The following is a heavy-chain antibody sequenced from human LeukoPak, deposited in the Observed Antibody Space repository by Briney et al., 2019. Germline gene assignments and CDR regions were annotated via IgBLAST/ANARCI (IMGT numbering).Heavy chain of an antibody. CDR3: TIISSDCYYGMDV. CDR1: GYTLTELS. D-gene: IGHD3-10*01. CDR2: FDPEDGET. V-gene: IGHV1-24*01. J-gene: IGHJ6*04. Sequence: ASGNGSCKVSGYTLTELSMHWVRQAPGQGLEWMGVFDPEDGETTYAQKFRGRVTMTEDKSTATACMELSSLRSEDRAVYYCTIISSDCYYGMDVWGKGTTVTVSS.